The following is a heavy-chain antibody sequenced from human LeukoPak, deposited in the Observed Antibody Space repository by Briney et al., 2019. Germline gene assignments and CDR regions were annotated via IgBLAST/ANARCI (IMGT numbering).Heavy chain of an antibody. CDR1: GYTFTTYY. D-gene: IGHD4-23*01. Sequence: GASVKVSCKASGYTFTTYYIHWVRQAPGQGLEWMGIINPSGGSASYAQKFQGRVTMTRDTSTSTVYMELSSLTSGDTAVYYCARDTLTNSVDYWGQGTLVTVSS. CDR2: INPSGGSA. J-gene: IGHJ4*02. CDR3: ARDTLTNSVDY. V-gene: IGHV1-46*01.